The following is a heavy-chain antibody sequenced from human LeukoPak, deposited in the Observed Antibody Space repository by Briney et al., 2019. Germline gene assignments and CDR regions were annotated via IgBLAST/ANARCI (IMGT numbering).Heavy chain of an antibody. CDR1: GFTFSSSA. D-gene: IGHD2-15*01. Sequence: GGSLRLSCAASGFTFSSSAMSWVRQAPGKGLEWVSAISNNGGYTYYADSVQGRFTISRDNSKSGLCLQMNSLRAEDTAVYYCAKQLGYCSDGSCYFPYWGQGTLVTVSS. CDR2: ISNNGGYT. J-gene: IGHJ4*02. CDR3: AKQLGYCSDGSCYFPY. V-gene: IGHV3-23*01.